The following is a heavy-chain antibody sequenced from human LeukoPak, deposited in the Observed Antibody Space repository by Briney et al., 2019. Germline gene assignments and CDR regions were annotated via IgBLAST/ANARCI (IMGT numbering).Heavy chain of an antibody. Sequence: ASVKVSCKASGGTFSSYAISWVRQAPGQGLEWMGGIIPIFGTANYAQKFQGRVTITADESTSTAYMELSSLRSEDTAVYYCASNPFIVGATHAFDIWGQGTMVTVSS. CDR1: GGTFSSYA. CDR2: IIPIFGTA. D-gene: IGHD1-26*01. CDR3: ASNPFIVGATHAFDI. V-gene: IGHV1-69*13. J-gene: IGHJ3*02.